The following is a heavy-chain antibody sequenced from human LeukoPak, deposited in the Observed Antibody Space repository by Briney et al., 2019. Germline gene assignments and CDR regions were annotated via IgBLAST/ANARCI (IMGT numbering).Heavy chain of an antibody. Sequence: ASVKVSCKASGYTFTGYYMHWVRQAPGQGLEWMGWINPNSSGTNYAQKFQGWVTMTRDTSISTAYMELSRLRSDDTAVYYCAKTSCSGGSCYLDYWGQGTLVTVSS. CDR3: AKTSCSGGSCYLDY. D-gene: IGHD2-15*01. CDR2: INPNSSGT. CDR1: GYTFTGYY. J-gene: IGHJ4*02. V-gene: IGHV1-2*04.